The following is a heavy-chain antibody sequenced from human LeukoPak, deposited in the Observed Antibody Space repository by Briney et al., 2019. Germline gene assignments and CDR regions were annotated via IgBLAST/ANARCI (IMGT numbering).Heavy chain of an antibody. Sequence: ASVKASCKASGGTFSSYAISWVRQAPGQGLEWMGGIIPIFGTANYAQKFQGRVTITTDESTSTAYMELSSLRSEDTAVYYCARARVAEDQPFDYWGQGTLVTVPS. CDR3: ARARVAEDQPFDY. V-gene: IGHV1-69*05. CDR1: GGTFSSYA. J-gene: IGHJ4*02. CDR2: IIPIFGTA. D-gene: IGHD2-2*01.